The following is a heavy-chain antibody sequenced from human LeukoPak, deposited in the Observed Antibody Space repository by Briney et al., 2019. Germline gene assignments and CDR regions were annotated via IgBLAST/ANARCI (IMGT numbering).Heavy chain of an antibody. CDR2: ISSSGSTI. J-gene: IGHJ4*02. CDR1: GFTFSSYE. D-gene: IGHD3-10*02. V-gene: IGHV3-48*03. CDR3: ARNVYNFDY. Sequence: GGSLRLSCAASGFTFSSYEMNWVRQAPGKGLEWVSYISSSGSTIYYADSVQGRFTISRDNAQNSLYLQMSSLRAEDTAVYYCARNVYNFDYWGQGTLVTGSS.